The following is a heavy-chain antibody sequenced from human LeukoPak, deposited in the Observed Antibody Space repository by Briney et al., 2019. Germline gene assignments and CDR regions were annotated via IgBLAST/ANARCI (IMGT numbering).Heavy chain of an antibody. CDR1: GFTFSSYG. J-gene: IGHJ4*02. V-gene: IGHV3-33*01. CDR2: IWYDGSNK. D-gene: IGHD6-13*01. CDR3: ARYHLYSSPPDY. Sequence: GGSLRLSCAASGFTFSSYGMHWVRQAPGKGLEWAAVIWYDGSNKYYADSVKGRFTISRDNSKNTLYLQMNSLRAEDTAVYYCARYHLYSSPPDYWGQGTLVTVSS.